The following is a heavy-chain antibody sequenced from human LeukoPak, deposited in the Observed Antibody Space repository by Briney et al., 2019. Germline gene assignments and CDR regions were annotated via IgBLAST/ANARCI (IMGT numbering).Heavy chain of an antibody. CDR1: GGSFSGYY. D-gene: IGHD3-10*01. Sequence: KPSETLSLTCAVYGGSFSGYYWSWIRQPPGKGLEWIGEINHSGSTNYNPSLKSRVTISVDTSKNQFSLKLSSVTAADTAVYYCARALWSHRGDLFDYWGQGTLVTVSS. CDR2: INHSGST. J-gene: IGHJ4*02. V-gene: IGHV4-34*01. CDR3: ARALWSHRGDLFDY.